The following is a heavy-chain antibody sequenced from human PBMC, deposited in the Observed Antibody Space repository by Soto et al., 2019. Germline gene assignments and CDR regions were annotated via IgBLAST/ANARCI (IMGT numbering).Heavy chain of an antibody. D-gene: IGHD4-17*01. V-gene: IGHV2-5*02. Sequence: QITLKESGPALVKPTQTLTLTCAVFGFSLNASSVGVGWIRQSPGKALAWLGLIYWDDDKYYSPSLNNRLTINRDTSRNQVVLTLTSMDPVDTATYNCARTTGHGNSWHFDFWGQGTLVTVSS. CDR3: ARTTGHGNSWHFDF. J-gene: IGHJ4*02. CDR1: GFSLNASSVG. CDR2: IYWDDDK.